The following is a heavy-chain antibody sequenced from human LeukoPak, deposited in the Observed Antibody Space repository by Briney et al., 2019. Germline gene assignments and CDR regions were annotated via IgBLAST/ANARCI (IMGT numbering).Heavy chain of an antibody. J-gene: IGHJ4*02. D-gene: IGHD3-22*01. CDR2: ISWNSGSI. CDR3: ARAGITMIVVPIGYFDY. Sequence: GGSLRLSCAASGFTFDDYAMHWVRQAPGKGLEWVSGISWNSGSIGYADSVKGRFTISRDNSKNTLYLQMNSLRAEDTAVYYCARAGITMIVVPIGYFDYWGQGTLVTVSS. CDR1: GFTFDDYA. V-gene: IGHV3-9*01.